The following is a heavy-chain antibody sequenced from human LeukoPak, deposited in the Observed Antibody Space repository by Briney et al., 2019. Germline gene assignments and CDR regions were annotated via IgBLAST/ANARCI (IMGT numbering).Heavy chain of an antibody. Sequence: TGGSLRLSCAASGFTFSSYGMHWVRQAPGKGLEWGAVIWYDGSNKYYADSVKGRFTISRDNSKNTLYLQMNSLRAEDTAVYYCARGAFNYYDSSGSFDYWGQGTLVTVSS. CDR3: ARGAFNYYDSSGSFDY. CDR1: GFTFSSYG. J-gene: IGHJ4*02. CDR2: IWYDGSNK. D-gene: IGHD3-22*01. V-gene: IGHV3-33*01.